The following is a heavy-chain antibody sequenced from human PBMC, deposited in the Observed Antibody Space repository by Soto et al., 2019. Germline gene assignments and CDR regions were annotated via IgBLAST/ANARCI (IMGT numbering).Heavy chain of an antibody. V-gene: IGHV3-74*01. CDR3: ARVAGYSSSWYNFVRQSDHCYRIAF. CDR2: INSDGSST. CDR1: GFTFSSYW. Sequence: PGGSLRLSCAASGFTFSSYWMHWVRQAPGKGLVWVSRINSDGSSTSYADSVKGRFTISRDNAKNTLYLQMNSLRAEDTAVYYCARVAGYSSSWYNFVRQSDHCYRIAFCGQGTTVT. J-gene: IGHJ6*02. D-gene: IGHD6-13*01.